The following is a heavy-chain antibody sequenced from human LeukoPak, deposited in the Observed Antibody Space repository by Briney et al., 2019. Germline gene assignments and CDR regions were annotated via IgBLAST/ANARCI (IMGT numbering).Heavy chain of an antibody. CDR1: GFTFSSHW. D-gene: IGHD3-10*01. Sequence: GGSLRLSCAASGFTFSSHWMHWVRHAPGKGLVWVSRINSDGSSTTYADSVKGRFTISRDNAKNSLYLQMNSLRAEDTAVYYCARDSYYGSGSYTIDYWGQGTLVAVSS. J-gene: IGHJ4*02. V-gene: IGHV3-74*01. CDR2: INSDGSST. CDR3: ARDSYYGSGSYTIDY.